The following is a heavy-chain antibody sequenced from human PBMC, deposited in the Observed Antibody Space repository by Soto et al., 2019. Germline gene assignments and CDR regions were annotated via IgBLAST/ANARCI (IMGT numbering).Heavy chain of an antibody. J-gene: IGHJ6*03. D-gene: IGHD1-20*01. Sequence: SETLSLTCAVYCGSFSGFYWSWIRQPPGKGLEWIGEINHSGSTNYNPSLKSRVTISVDTSKNQFSLKLSSVTAADTAVYYCARGYNWNYYYYYYMDVWGKGTTVTVSS. CDR1: CGSFSGFY. CDR2: INHSGST. V-gene: IGHV4-34*01. CDR3: ARGYNWNYYYYYYMDV.